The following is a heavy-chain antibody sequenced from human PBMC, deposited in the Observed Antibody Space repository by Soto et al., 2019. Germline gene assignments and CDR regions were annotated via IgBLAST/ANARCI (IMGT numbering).Heavy chain of an antibody. CDR1: GFTFSTYS. CDR3: ARDRRAYYYGMDV. CDR2: IYSGGST. Sequence: HPGGSLRLSCAASGFTFSTYSMNWVRQAPGKGLEWVSVIYSGGSTYYADSVKGRFTFSRDNSKNTLFFQMNSLRAEDTAVYYCARDRRAYYYGMDVWGQGTTVTVSS. J-gene: IGHJ6*02. V-gene: IGHV3-66*01.